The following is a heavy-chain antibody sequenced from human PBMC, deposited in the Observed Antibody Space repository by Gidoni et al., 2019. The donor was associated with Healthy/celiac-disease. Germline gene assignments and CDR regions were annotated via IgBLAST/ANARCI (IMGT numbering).Heavy chain of an antibody. Sequence: EVQLVESGGGLVQPGRSLTLSCAASGFTFDDYAMHWVRQAQGKGLEWVSGISWNSGSIGYADSVKGRFTISRDNAKNSLYLQMNSLRAEDTALYYCLYGMDVWGQGTTVTVSS. CDR3: LYGMDV. V-gene: IGHV3-9*01. CDR2: ISWNSGSI. CDR1: GFTFDDYA. J-gene: IGHJ6*02.